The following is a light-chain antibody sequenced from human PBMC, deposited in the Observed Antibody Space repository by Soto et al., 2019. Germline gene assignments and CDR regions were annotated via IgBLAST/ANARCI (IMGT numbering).Light chain of an antibody. J-gene: IGLJ3*02. Sequence: QSVLTQPPSASGTPGQRVTISCSGSSSNIEKNYVYWYQQLPGTAPKLLIYRNNQRPSGVPDRFSGSKSGTSASLAISGLRSEDEADYYCAAWDDSLSVLFGGGTKLTVL. CDR3: AAWDDSLSVL. CDR2: RNN. V-gene: IGLV1-47*01. CDR1: SSNIEKNY.